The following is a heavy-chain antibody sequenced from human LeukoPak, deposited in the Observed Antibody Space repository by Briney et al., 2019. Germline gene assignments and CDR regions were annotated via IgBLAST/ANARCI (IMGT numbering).Heavy chain of an antibody. CDR1: GGSISGYF. Sequence: SETLSLTCTVSGGSISGYFWTWIRQPPGKGLEWIGYIYYSGSTSYNPSLKSRVTMSVDTSKNQFSLNLNSVTAADTAVYYCARGYLDWFDPWGQGTLVTVSS. J-gene: IGHJ5*02. V-gene: IGHV4-59*01. CDR3: ARGYLDWFDP. D-gene: IGHD1-26*01. CDR2: IYYSGST.